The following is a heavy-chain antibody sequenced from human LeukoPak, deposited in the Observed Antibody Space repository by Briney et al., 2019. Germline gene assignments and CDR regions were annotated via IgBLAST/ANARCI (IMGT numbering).Heavy chain of an antibody. J-gene: IGHJ4*02. CDR1: GFSFSAYA. Sequence: GGSLRLSCAASGFSFSAYAMSWVRQAPGKGLEWVSGISSNGGSAYYTASVLGRFTVSRDNSKTTLYLEMKGLTAEDTAVYYCAKDRRHCTSTFCSGDHFDSWGQGTLVTVSS. V-gene: IGHV3-23*01. CDR3: AKDRRHCTSTFCSGDHFDS. D-gene: IGHD2-8*01. CDR2: ISSNGGSA.